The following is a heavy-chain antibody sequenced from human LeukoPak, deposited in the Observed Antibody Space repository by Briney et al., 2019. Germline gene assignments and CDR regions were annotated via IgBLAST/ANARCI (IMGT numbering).Heavy chain of an antibody. CDR2: IHYSGAT. CDR1: GDSISGYY. V-gene: IGHV4-59*01. CDR3: ARAEYSSGWYPDY. D-gene: IGHD6-19*01. J-gene: IGHJ4*02. Sequence: SETLSLTCTVPGDSISGYYWSWIRQPPGKELEWIGYIHYSGATSYNPSLRSRLTISLDTSKNYFSLKLSSVTAADTAVYYCARAEYSSGWYPDYWGQGTLLTVSS.